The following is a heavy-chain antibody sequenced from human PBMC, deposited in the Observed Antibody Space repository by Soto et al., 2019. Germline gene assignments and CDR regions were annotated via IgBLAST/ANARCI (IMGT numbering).Heavy chain of an antibody. CDR3: ARPYDYIWGSYPNGAFDI. D-gene: IGHD3-16*02. J-gene: IGHJ3*02. CDR2: ISAYNGNT. CDR1: GYTFNSYG. Sequence: ASVKVCCKASGYTFNSYGISWVRQDPGQGLEWMGWISAYNGNTNYAQKLQGRVTMTTDTSTSTAYMELRSLRSDDTAVYYCARPYDYIWGSYPNGAFDIWGQGTMVTVSS. V-gene: IGHV1-18*01.